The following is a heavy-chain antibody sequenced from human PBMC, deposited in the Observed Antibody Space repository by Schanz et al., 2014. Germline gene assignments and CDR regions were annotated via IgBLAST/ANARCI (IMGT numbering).Heavy chain of an antibody. J-gene: IGHJ4*02. CDR1: GFTFSNFA. CDR3: AKEESPPSLVDY. Sequence: QVQLVESGGGVVQPGRSLRLSCAASGFTFSNFAIHWVRQAPGKGLEWVAVISYDGSHKDYADSVKGRFTISRDNSKNTLYLKMNSLRAEDTAVYYCAKEESPPSLVDYWGQGTLVTVSS. CDR2: ISYDGSHK. V-gene: IGHV3-30*04.